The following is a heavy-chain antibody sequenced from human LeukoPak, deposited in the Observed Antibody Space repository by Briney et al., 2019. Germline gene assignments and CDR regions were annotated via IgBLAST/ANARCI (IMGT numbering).Heavy chain of an antibody. J-gene: IGHJ1*01. CDR1: GFTVSHSY. CDR2: IYSGGSA. D-gene: IGHD2-15*01. V-gene: IGHV3-66*01. CDR3: AKDDLGYCSGGSCSAPEYFQH. Sequence: GGSLRLSCAVSGFTVSHSYMSWVRQAPGKGLEWVSVIYSGGSAYYADSVKGRFTISRDNSKNTLYLQMNSLRAEDTAVYYCAKDDLGYCSGGSCSAPEYFQHWGQGTLVTVSS.